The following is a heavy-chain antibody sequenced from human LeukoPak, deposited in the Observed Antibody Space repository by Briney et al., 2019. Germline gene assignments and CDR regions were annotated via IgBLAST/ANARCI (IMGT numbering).Heavy chain of an antibody. V-gene: IGHV3-23*01. CDR2: VSGSGTNT. CDR1: GFTFSSYW. CDR3: ARNAGLDY. Sequence: GGSLRLSCAASGFTFSSYWMNWARQAPGKGLEWVSTVSGSGTNTYYANSVRGRFTISSDHSKSTVYLQMNSLRAEDTAVYYCARNAGLDYWGQGILVTVSS. J-gene: IGHJ4*02. D-gene: IGHD2-8*01.